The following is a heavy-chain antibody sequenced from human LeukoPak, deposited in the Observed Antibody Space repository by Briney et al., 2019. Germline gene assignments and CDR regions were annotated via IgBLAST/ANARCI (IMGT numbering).Heavy chain of an antibody. D-gene: IGHD1-26*01. V-gene: IGHV4-39*01. J-gene: IGHJ4*02. CDR3: ARHQLLWIVGATTTPLDY. CDR1: GGSISSSSYY. CDR2: IYYSGST. Sequence: SETLSLTCTVSGGSISSSSYYWGWIRQPPGKGLEWMGSIYYSGSTYYNPSLKSRVTISVDTSKNQFSLKLSSVTAADTAVYYCARHQLLWIVGATTTPLDYWGQGTLVTVSS.